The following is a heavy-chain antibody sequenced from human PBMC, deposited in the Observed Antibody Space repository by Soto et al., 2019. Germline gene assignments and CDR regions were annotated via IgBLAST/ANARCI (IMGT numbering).Heavy chain of an antibody. CDR2: ISAYNGNT. CDR3: ARGPLGLRGGPIDY. CDR1: GYTXTSYG. Sequence: GXSXKVSFKASGYTXTSYGSGWVRQAPGQGLEWMGWISAYNGNTNYEQKLQGRVTMTTDTSTSTAYMELRILRSDDTAVYYCARGPLGLRGGPIDYWGQGTLGTVSS. J-gene: IGHJ4*02. D-gene: IGHD3-10*01. V-gene: IGHV1-18*01.